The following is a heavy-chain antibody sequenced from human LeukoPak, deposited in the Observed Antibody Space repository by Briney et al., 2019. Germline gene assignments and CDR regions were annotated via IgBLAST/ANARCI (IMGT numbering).Heavy chain of an antibody. J-gene: IGHJ4*02. D-gene: IGHD5-24*01. V-gene: IGHV3-30*18. Sequence: GGSPRLSCAASGFTFSNYGMHWVRQAPGKGLEWVAVISYDASYKNYADSVKGRFTISRDNSKNTLYLQMNSLRAEDTAVYYCAKDLIVSGTATILDYWGQGTLVTVSS. CDR2: ISYDASYK. CDR3: AKDLIVSGTATILDY. CDR1: GFTFSNYG.